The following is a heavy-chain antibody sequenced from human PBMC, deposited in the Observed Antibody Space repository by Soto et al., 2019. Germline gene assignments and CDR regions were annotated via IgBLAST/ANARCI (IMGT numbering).Heavy chain of an antibody. CDR3: TTRLHSSGWAPYYYYGMDV. Sequence: GGSLRLSCAASGFTFSNAWMSWVRQAPGKGLEWVGRIKSKTDGGTTDYAAPVKGRFTISRDDSKNRLYLQMNSLKTEDTAVYYCTTRLHSSGWAPYYYYGMDVWGQGTTVTVSS. V-gene: IGHV3-15*01. J-gene: IGHJ6*02. CDR1: GFTFSNAW. CDR2: IKSKTDGGTT. D-gene: IGHD6-19*01.